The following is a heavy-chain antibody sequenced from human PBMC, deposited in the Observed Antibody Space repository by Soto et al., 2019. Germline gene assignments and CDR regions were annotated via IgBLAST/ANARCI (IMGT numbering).Heavy chain of an antibody. J-gene: IGHJ6*02. Sequence: GPSVRVSCKASGGSFSRYAINWMRPAKGPGPEWMGGIILIFGTAKYAQKFQGRVTITADESTSTVYMELSSLTSEDTAVYYCARETYSTTWYVYYHVMDGWGQGTTVTVS. D-gene: IGHD2-2*01. CDR1: GGSFSRYA. CDR2: IILIFGTA. V-gene: IGHV1-69*01. CDR3: ARETYSTTWYVYYHVMDG.